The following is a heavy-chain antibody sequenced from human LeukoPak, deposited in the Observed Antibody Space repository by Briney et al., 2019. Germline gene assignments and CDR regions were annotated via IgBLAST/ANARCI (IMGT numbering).Heavy chain of an antibody. CDR2: IYSGGST. Sequence: HPGGSLRLSCAASGFTVSSNYMNWVRQAPGKGLEWGSVIYSGGSTYYADSVKGRFTISRDNSKNTLYLQMNSLRAEDTAVYYCAREAVTRNYFDYWGQGTLVTVSS. D-gene: IGHD4-17*01. CDR3: AREAVTRNYFDY. J-gene: IGHJ4*02. CDR1: GFTVSSNY. V-gene: IGHV3-53*01.